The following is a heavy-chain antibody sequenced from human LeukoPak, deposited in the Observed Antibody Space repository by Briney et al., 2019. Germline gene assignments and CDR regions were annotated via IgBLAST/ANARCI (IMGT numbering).Heavy chain of an antibody. D-gene: IGHD3-10*01. CDR1: GGSISYYY. CDR2: IYYSGST. CDR3: ARHSPVYYDFDY. V-gene: IGHV4-59*01. Sequence: SETLSLTCTVSGGSISYYYWSWIRQPPGKGLEWIGYIYYSGSTNYNPSLRSRATISVDTSKNQFSLKLTSVTAADTAVYYCARHSPVYYDFDYWGQGTLVTVSS. J-gene: IGHJ4*02.